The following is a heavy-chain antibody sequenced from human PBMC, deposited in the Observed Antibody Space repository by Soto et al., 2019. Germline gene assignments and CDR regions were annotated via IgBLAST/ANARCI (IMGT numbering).Heavy chain of an antibody. D-gene: IGHD2-8*01. Sequence: GESLKISCKGSYYTFAAYWIGCVRQLPGKGPEWMGIVNPGDSETRYSPSFQGQVTISADKSINTAYLQWSSLKASDTAMYYCARPDCTNGVCDHFYDFWGQGTMVTVSS. V-gene: IGHV5-51*01. CDR3: ARPDCTNGVCDHFYDF. CDR2: VNPGDSET. CDR1: YYTFAAYW. J-gene: IGHJ3*01.